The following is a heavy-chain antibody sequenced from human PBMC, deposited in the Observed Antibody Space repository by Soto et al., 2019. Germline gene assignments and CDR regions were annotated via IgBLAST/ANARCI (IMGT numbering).Heavy chain of an antibody. Sequence: PSETLSLTCAVYGGSFSGYYWSWIRQPPGEGLEWIGEINHSGSTNYNPPLKSRVTISVDTSKNQFSLKLSSVTAADTAVYYCARHVRHSRGWNDYWGQGTLVTVSS. CDR2: INHSGST. D-gene: IGHD6-19*01. J-gene: IGHJ4*02. CDR3: ARHVRHSRGWNDY. CDR1: GGSFSGYY. V-gene: IGHV4-34*01.